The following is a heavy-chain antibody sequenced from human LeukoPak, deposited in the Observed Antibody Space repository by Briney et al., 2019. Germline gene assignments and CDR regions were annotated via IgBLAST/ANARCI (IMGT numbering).Heavy chain of an antibody. J-gene: IGHJ4*02. Sequence: PGGSLRLSCAASGFTFDDYAMHWVRQAPGKGLEWVSGISWNSGSTGYADSVKGRFTISRDNAKNSLYLQMNSLRAEDTALYYCAKEVWEVRYQLPAIAAAGFDYWGQGTLVTVSS. CDR3: AKEVWEVRYQLPAIAAAGFDY. CDR1: GFTFDDYA. CDR2: ISWNSGST. D-gene: IGHD6-13*01. V-gene: IGHV3-9*01.